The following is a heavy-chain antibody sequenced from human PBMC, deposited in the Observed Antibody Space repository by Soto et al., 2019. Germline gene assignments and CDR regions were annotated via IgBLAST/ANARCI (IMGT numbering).Heavy chain of an antibody. D-gene: IGHD3-10*01. Sequence: GASVKVSCKASGYTFTSYAMHWVRRAPGQRLEWMGWINAGNGNTKYSQKFQGRVTITRDTSASTAYMELSNLRSEDTAVYYCARDSWARGFDIWGQGTMVTVSS. CDR3: ARDSWARGFDI. V-gene: IGHV1-3*01. CDR2: INAGNGNT. CDR1: GYTFTSYA. J-gene: IGHJ3*02.